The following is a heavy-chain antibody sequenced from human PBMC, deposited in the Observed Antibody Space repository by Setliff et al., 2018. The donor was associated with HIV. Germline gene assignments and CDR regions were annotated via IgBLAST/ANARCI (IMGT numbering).Heavy chain of an antibody. J-gene: IGHJ6*03. CDR2: IIPILGIA. CDR1: GGTFSSYA. V-gene: IGHV1-69*10. D-gene: IGHD3-3*01. CDR3: ARGRVLRGYYYYYMDV. Sequence: GASVKVSCKASGGTFSSYAISWVRQAPGQGLEWMGGIIPILGIANYAQKFQGRVTITADKSTSTAYMELSSLRSEDTAVYYCARGRVLRGYYYYYMDVWGEGTTVTVSS.